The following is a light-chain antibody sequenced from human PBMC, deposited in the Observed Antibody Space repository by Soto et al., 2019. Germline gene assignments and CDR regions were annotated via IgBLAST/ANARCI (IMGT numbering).Light chain of an antibody. J-gene: IGLJ2*01. Sequence: QSVLTQPASVSGSPGQSITISCTGTSSDVGGYNYVSWYQQHPGKAPKLMIYDVSNRPSGVSNRFSGSKSGNTASLTISGLQAEDEADYYCSSYTSSSTLPFGGGTKATVL. CDR1: SSDVGGYNY. CDR2: DVS. CDR3: SSYTSSSTLP. V-gene: IGLV2-14*01.